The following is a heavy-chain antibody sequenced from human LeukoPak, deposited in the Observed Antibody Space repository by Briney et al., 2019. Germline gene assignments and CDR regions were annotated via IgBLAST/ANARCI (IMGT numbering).Heavy chain of an antibody. CDR2: IIPILGIA. V-gene: IGHV1-69*04. Sequence: SVKGSCKASGGTFSSYAISWVRQAPGQGLEWMGRIIPILGIANCAQKFQGRVTITADKSTSTAYMELSSLRSEGTPVYYCARVSSGYGYFYYLGEGTPVTVSS. CDR1: GGTFSSYA. D-gene: IGHD5-12*01. J-gene: IGHJ4*02. CDR3: ARVSSGYGYFYY.